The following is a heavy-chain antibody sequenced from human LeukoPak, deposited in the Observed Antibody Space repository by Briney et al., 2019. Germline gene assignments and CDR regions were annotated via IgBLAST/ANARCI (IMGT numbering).Heavy chain of an antibody. CDR2: IYYSGST. CDR3: ARGSGYYSFDY. CDR1: GGSISSGDYY. J-gene: IGHJ4*02. Sequence: SSQTLSLTCTVSGGSISSGDYYWSWIRQPPGKGLEWIGYIYYSGSTYYNPSLKSRVTISVDTSKNQFSLKLSSVTAADTSVYYCARGSGYYSFDYWGQGTLVTVSS. V-gene: IGHV4-30-4*01. D-gene: IGHD3-22*01.